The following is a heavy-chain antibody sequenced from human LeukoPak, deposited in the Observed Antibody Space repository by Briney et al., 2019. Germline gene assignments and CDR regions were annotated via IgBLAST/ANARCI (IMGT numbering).Heavy chain of an antibody. CDR2: ISSISNYI. V-gene: IGHV3-21*01. CDR1: GFTFTSYN. D-gene: IGHD6-25*01. CDR3: ARGGLQSQRLDLLDS. Sequence: GESLRLSCAASGFTFTSYNMDWVRQAPGKGLEWLSSISSISNYIYYAESVKGRFTISRDNAKNLLYLQMDSLRAEDMAIYYCARGGLQSQRLDLLDSWGQGVLVTVSS. J-gene: IGHJ4*02.